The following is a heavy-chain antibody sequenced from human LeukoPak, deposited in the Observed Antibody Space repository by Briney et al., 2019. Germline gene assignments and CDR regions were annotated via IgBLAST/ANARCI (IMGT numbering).Heavy chain of an antibody. Sequence: PSETLSLTCGVYGGSFSGYYWSWIRKPPGKGLELIWEINHSGSTNYNPSLKSRVTISVDTSKKQFSLKLSSVTAADTAVYYCARGGSGSPGAYFDYWGQGTLVTVSS. D-gene: IGHD3-10*01. CDR2: INHSGST. CDR3: ARGGSGSPGAYFDY. V-gene: IGHV4-34*01. J-gene: IGHJ4*02. CDR1: GGSFSGYY.